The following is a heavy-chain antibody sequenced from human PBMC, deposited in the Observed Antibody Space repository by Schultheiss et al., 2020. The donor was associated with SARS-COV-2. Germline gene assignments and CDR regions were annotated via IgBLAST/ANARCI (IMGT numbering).Heavy chain of an antibody. CDR1: GYGFARYW. J-gene: IGHJ4*02. V-gene: IGHV5-51*01. CDR3: ARHGVEAAPSNFDY. D-gene: IGHD6-25*01. CDR2: IYPGNSET. Sequence: GESLKISCQGSGYGFARYWIGWVRQLHGKDLEWMGIIYPGNSETRYSPSFEGQVTISADKSISTAYLQWSSLKASDTAMYYCARHGVEAAPSNFDYWGQGTLVTVSS.